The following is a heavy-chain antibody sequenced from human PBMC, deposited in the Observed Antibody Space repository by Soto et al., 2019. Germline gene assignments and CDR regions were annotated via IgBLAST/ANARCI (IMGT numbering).Heavy chain of an antibody. J-gene: IGHJ4*02. V-gene: IGHV1-69*01. CDR1: GGTFSSYA. CDR2: IIPIFGTA. CDR3: ARWAFSGSYLNNFDY. Sequence: QVQLVQSGAEVKKPGSSVKVSCKASGGTFSSYAISWVRQAPGQGLEWMGGIIPIFGTANYAQKFQGRVTITADESTSTAYMELSSLRSEDTAVYYWARWAFSGSYLNNFDYWGQGTLVTVSS. D-gene: IGHD3-10*01.